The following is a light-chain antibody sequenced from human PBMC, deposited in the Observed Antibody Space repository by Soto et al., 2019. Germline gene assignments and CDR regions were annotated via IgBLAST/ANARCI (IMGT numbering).Light chain of an antibody. CDR3: QQSYSTPPT. Sequence: EIVLTQSPATLSSFPGDRVTLSCRASQSVSSYLAWYQQKPGQAPRLLIYDASNRATGIPARFSGSGSGTDFTLTISSLQPEDFATYYCQQSYSTPPTFGQGTKVDIK. CDR1: QSVSSY. V-gene: IGKV3-11*01. J-gene: IGKJ1*01. CDR2: DAS.